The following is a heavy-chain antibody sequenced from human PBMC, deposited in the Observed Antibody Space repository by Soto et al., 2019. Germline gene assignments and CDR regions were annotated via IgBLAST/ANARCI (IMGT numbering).Heavy chain of an antibody. J-gene: IGHJ4*02. CDR3: ARGNYLDY. CDR2: ISSNGGST. V-gene: IGHV3-64*01. CDR1: GFTFSSYG. Sequence: EVQLVESGGGLVQPGGSLRLSCAASGFTFSSYGRYWVRQAPGKGLEYVSAISSNGGSTYYANSVKGRFTSSRDKSTNTLYLQMGSLRAEDMAVYYCARGNYLDYWGQGTLVTVSS.